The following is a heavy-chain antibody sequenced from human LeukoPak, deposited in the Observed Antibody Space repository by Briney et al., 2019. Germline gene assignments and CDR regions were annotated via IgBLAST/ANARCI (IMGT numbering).Heavy chain of an antibody. D-gene: IGHD6-13*01. V-gene: IGHV1-18*01. Sequence: ASVKVSCKASGYTFTSYGISWVRQAPGQGLEWMGLISAHNGNTNYAQKLQGRVTMTTDTSTSTAYMELRSLTSDDTAVYYCARDFRVIAAAGRCAFDIWGQGTMVTVSS. CDR3: ARDFRVIAAAGRCAFDI. J-gene: IGHJ3*02. CDR1: GYTFTSYG. CDR2: ISAHNGNT.